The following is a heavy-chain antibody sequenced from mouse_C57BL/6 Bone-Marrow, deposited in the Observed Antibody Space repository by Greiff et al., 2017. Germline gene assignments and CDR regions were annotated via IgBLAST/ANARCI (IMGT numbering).Heavy chain of an antibody. Sequence: QVQLQQSGAELVKPGASVKISCKASGYAFSSYWMNWVKQRPGKGLEWIGQIYPGDGDTNYNGKFKGKATLTADQSSRTAYMQLRSLTSEDSAVYYCAAIYYGNWYFDVWGTGTTVTVSS. V-gene: IGHV1-80*01. J-gene: IGHJ1*03. CDR2: IYPGDGDT. D-gene: IGHD2-1*01. CDR1: GYAFSSYW. CDR3: AAIYYGNWYFDV.